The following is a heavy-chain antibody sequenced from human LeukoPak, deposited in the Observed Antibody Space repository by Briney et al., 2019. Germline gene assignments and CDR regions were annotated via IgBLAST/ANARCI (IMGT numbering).Heavy chain of an antibody. J-gene: IGHJ3*02. V-gene: IGHV4-34*01. Sequence: SETLSLTCAVYGGSFSGYYWSWIRQPPGKGLEWIGEINPSGSTNYNPSLKSRVTISVDTSKNQFSLKLSSVTAADTAVYYCARGRGPRDAFDIWGQGTMVTVSS. CDR1: GGSFSGYY. CDR3: ARGRGPRDAFDI. CDR2: INPSGST. D-gene: IGHD3-10*01.